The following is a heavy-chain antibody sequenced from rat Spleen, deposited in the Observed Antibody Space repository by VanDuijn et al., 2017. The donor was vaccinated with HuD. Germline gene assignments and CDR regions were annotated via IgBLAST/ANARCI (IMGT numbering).Heavy chain of an antibody. V-gene: IGHV5-31*01. Sequence: VQLVESGGGLVQPGRSLKLSCVASGFTFKNYWMTWVRQAPGKGLEWVASIINTGDSTYYPDSVKGRFTISRENAKSTLYLQMNSLRSDDTATYYCSRVGTMGHWFASWGQGTLVTVSS. D-gene: IGHD1-7*01. J-gene: IGHJ3*01. CDR2: IINTGDST. CDR1: GFTFKNYW. CDR3: SRVGTMGHWFAS.